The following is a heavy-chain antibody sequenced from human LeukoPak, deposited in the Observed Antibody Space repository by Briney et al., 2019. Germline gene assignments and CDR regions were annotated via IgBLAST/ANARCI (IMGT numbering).Heavy chain of an antibody. CDR1: GFTFSSYA. J-gene: IGHJ4*02. D-gene: IGHD6-13*01. V-gene: IGHV3-23*01. CDR2: ISGSGDKT. CDR3: TRDGGVAAAAD. Sequence: GGSLRLSCAASGFTFSSYAMSWVRQAPGKGLEWVSSISGSGDKTFDADSVKGRFTISRDNSKNTLYLQMNSLRAEDTAVYYCTRDGGVAAAADWGQGTLVTVSS.